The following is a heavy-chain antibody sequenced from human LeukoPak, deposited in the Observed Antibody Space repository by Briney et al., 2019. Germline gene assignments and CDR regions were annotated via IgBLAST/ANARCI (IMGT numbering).Heavy chain of an antibody. CDR2: ISAYNGNT. CDR1: GYTFTSYG. CDR3: ATVGADYSSGPQGDY. D-gene: IGHD6-19*01. V-gene: IGHV1-18*01. Sequence: ASVKVSCKASGYTFTSYGISWVRQAPGQGLEWMGWISAYNGNTNYAQKLQGRVTMTTDTSTSTAYMELSSLRSEDTAVYYCATVGADYSSGPQGDYWGQGTLVTVSS. J-gene: IGHJ4*02.